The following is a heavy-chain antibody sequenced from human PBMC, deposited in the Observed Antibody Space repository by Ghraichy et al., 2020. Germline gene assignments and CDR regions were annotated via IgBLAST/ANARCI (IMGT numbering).Heavy chain of an antibody. J-gene: IGHJ1*01. CDR3: ARVREAYCGGDCSAEYFQH. D-gene: IGHD2-21*02. Sequence: GGSLRLSCAASGFTFSSYWMHWVRQAPGKGLVWVSRINSDGSSTSYADSVKGRFTISRDNAKNTLYLQMNSLRAEDTAVYYCARVREAYCGGDCSAEYFQHWGQGTLVTVSS. CDR1: GFTFSSYW. V-gene: IGHV3-74*01. CDR2: INSDGSST.